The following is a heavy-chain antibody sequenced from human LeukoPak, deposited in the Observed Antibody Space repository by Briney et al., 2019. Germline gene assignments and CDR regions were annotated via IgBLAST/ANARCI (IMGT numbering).Heavy chain of an antibody. J-gene: IGHJ4*02. V-gene: IGHV4-39*01. D-gene: IGHD3-10*01. CDR1: GGSISSSSYY. Sequence: SETLSLTCTVSGGSISSSSYYWGWIRQPPGKGLEWIGSIYYSGSTYYNPSLKSRVTIPVDTSKNQFSLKLSSVTAADTAVYYCARSRRLWFGFFDYWGQGTLVTVSS. CDR3: ARSRRLWFGFFDY. CDR2: IYYSGST.